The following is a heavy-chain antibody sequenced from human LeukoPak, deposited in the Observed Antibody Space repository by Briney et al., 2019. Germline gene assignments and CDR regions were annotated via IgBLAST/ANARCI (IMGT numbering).Heavy chain of an antibody. CDR1: GYSFTTYW. CDR2: IYPGDSDT. D-gene: IGHD3-16*01. J-gene: IGHJ4*02. Sequence: GESLKISCKCSGYSFTTYWIGWVRPMPGKGLEWMGIIYPGDSDTRYSPSFQGQVTISADKSITTAYLQWSSLKASDTAMYYCARFASTYYFDYWGQGTLVTVSS. V-gene: IGHV5-51*01. CDR3: ARFASTYYFDY.